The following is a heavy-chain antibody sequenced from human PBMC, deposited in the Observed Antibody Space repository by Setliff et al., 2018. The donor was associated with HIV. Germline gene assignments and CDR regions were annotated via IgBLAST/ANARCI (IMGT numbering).Heavy chain of an antibody. V-gene: IGHV4-61*09. Sequence: KSSETLSLTCTVSGGSISSGTYYWSWIRQPAGKGLEWIGHIYSTGNTNYNSSLKSRVTMSIETSKNQFSLKLTSVTAADTAVYYCARDDGKLFDYWGQGALVTVSS. CDR3: ARDDGKLFDY. CDR2: IYSTGNT. CDR1: GGSISSGTYY. J-gene: IGHJ4*02. D-gene: IGHD2-15*01.